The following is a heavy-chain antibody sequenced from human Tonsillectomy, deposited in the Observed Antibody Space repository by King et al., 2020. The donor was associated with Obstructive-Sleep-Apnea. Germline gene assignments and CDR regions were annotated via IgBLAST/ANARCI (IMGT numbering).Heavy chain of an antibody. V-gene: IGHV1-18*01. CDR3: AKGFQQMVPYFQH. CDR2: ISVYNGNT. Sequence: QLVQSGAEVKKPGASVKVSCKASGHTFSSYGINWVRQAPGQGLEWMGWISVYNGNTKYTEKLQGRVTMTTDTSTNTAYMELTSLRSDDTAVYYCAKGFQQMVPYFQHWGQSTLVTVSS. CDR1: GHTFSSYG. J-gene: IGHJ1*01. D-gene: IGHD6-13*01.